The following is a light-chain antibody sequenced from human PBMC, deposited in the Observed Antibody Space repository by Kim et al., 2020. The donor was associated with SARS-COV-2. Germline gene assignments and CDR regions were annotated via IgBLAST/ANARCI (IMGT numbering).Light chain of an antibody. V-gene: IGKV1-5*01. CDR2: DVF. J-gene: IGKJ1*01. CDR3: QHYDLHPCT. Sequence: DIQMTQSPSTLSASVGDRVTFTCRASQRISSWLAWYQQKPEKAPKLLVYDVFRLQSGVPSRFSGSGSGTVFTLTISSLQPDLLASFFFQHYDLHPCTFGQRTKVDIK. CDR1: QRISSW.